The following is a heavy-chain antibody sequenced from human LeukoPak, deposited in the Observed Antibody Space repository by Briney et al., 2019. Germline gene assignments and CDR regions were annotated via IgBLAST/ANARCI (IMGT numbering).Heavy chain of an antibody. CDR1: GFSLSSSGVG. V-gene: IGHV2-5*02. Sequence: SGPTLVNPTQTLTLTCTYSGFSLSSSGVGVGLVRQPPGKALEWLALIYWDDDKRYSPSLKSRLTITKDTSTNQVVLTMTNMDPVDTATYYCAYRRGLALDYWGQGTLVTVSS. CDR2: IYWDDDK. J-gene: IGHJ4*02. CDR3: AYRRGLALDY. D-gene: IGHD6-19*01.